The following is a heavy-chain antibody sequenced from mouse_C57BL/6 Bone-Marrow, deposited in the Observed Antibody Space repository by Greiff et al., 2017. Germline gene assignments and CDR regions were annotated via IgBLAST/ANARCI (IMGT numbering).Heavy chain of an antibody. V-gene: IGHV14-4*01. Sequence: EVQLQQSGAELVRPGASVKLSCTASGFNIKDDYMHWVKQRPEQGLEWIGWIDPENGDTEYASKFQGKATITADTSSNTAYLQLSSLTSEDTAVYYCTTWETTVVAEAYWGQGTLVTVSA. CDR1: GFNIKDDY. CDR3: TTWETTVVAEAY. CDR2: IDPENGDT. J-gene: IGHJ3*01. D-gene: IGHD1-1*01.